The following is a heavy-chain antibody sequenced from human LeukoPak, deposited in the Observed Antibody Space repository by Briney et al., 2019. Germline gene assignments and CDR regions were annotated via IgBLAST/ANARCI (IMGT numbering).Heavy chain of an antibody. CDR3: ARVRGYKIDY. CDR2: INHSGST. J-gene: IGHJ4*02. V-gene: IGHV4-34*01. CDR1: GGSFSGYY. Sequence: SETLSLTCAVYGGSFSGYYWSWIRQPPGKGLEWIGEINHSGSTYYNPSLKSRVTISVDRSKNQFSLKLSSVTAADTAVYYCARVRGYKIDYWGQGTLVTVSS. D-gene: IGHD5-24*01.